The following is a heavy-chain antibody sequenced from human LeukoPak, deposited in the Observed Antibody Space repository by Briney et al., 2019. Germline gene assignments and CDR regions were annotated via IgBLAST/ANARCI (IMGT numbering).Heavy chain of an antibody. Sequence: PGGSLRLSCAASGFTFSSYWMHWVRQAPGKGLVWVSRIDHDGINTYYADSVKGRFTISRDNAKNTLYLQMNSLRAEDTAVYYCARGRKAAAGSVDYWGQGTLVTVSS. D-gene: IGHD6-13*01. CDR1: GFTFSSYW. J-gene: IGHJ4*02. V-gene: IGHV3-74*01. CDR2: IDHDGINT. CDR3: ARGRKAAAGSVDY.